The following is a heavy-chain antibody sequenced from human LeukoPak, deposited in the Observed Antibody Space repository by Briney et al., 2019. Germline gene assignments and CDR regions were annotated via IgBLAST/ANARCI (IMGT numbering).Heavy chain of an antibody. CDR3: GRPSADGLERAHIDC. V-gene: IGHV5-51*01. CDR1: GYNFSTYW. CDR2: IYPADSDT. Sequence: GESLKISCQASGYNFSTYWIAWVRQMPGKGLESMGIIYPADSDTGYSPSFQGQVTISADKSISTAYLQWSGLKASDTAIYYCGRPSADGLERAHIDCWGQGTLVTVSS. J-gene: IGHJ4*02.